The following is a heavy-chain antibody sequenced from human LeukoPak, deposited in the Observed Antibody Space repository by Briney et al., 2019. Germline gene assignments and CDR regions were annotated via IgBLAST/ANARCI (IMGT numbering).Heavy chain of an antibody. D-gene: IGHD3-3*01. CDR1: GGTFSSYA. Sequence: GASVKVSCKASGGTFSSYAISWVRQAPGQGLEWMGRIIPIFGTANYAQKFQGRVTITTDESTSTAYMELSSLRSEDTAVYYCARDSDFWGGYYPWGQGTLVTVSS. CDR3: ARDSDFWGGYYP. V-gene: IGHV1-69*05. CDR2: IIPIFGTA. J-gene: IGHJ5*02.